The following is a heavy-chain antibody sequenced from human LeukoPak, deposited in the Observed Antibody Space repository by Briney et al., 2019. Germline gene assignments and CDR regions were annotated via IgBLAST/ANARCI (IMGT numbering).Heavy chain of an antibody. D-gene: IGHD3-10*01. Sequence: GGSLRLSCAASGFTFSSYGMRWVRQAPGKGLEWVAIISCDGPNKYYADSVKGRVTISRDNSKKTLYLQMTSLRAEDTAIYYCPKGLAYYGSGFLAHYWGQGTLVTVSS. V-gene: IGHV3-30*18. J-gene: IGHJ4*02. CDR2: ISCDGPNK. CDR1: GFTFSSYG. CDR3: PKGLAYYGSGFLAHY.